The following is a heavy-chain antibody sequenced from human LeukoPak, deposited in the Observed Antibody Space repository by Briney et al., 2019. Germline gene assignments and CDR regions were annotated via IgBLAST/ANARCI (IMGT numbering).Heavy chain of an antibody. J-gene: IGHJ4*02. D-gene: IGHD3-22*01. V-gene: IGHV3-33*01. CDR2: IWYDGSNK. Sequence: PGGSLRLSCAASGFTFSSYGMHWVRQAPGKGLEWVAVIWYDGSNKYYADSVKGRFTISRDNSKNTLYLQMNSLRAEDTAVYYCARDYYDSSGYYRIFDYWGQGTLVTVSS. CDR1: GFTFSSYG. CDR3: ARDYYDSSGYYRIFDY.